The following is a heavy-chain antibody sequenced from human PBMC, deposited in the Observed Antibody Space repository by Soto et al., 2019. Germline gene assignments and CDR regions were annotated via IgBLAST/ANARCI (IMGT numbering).Heavy chain of an antibody. D-gene: IGHD2-15*01. CDR1: GFTFSTYI. CDR3: ARGYCSGVSCYYYFDY. Sequence: EVQLVESGGGLVKPGGSLRLSCAASGFTFSTYIMNWVRQAPGKGLEWVSSISSSSTYIYYADSVKGRFTISRDNANNSLYLQMNSLRAEDTAVYYRARGYCSGVSCYYYFDYWGQGTLVAVSS. CDR2: ISSSSTYI. J-gene: IGHJ4*02. V-gene: IGHV3-21*01.